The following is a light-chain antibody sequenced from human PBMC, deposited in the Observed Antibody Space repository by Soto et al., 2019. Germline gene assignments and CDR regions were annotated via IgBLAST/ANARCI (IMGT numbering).Light chain of an antibody. CDR1: QSVSSSY. CDR2: DVS. Sequence: EIVLTQSPGTLSLSPGERATLSCRSSQSVSSSYLAWYQHKPGQAPRLLIYDVSSRATGIPDRFSGSGSGTTFTLTISRLEPEDFAVYYCQQYGSSPTFGQGTKVEIK. CDR3: QQYGSSPT. J-gene: IGKJ1*01. V-gene: IGKV3-20*01.